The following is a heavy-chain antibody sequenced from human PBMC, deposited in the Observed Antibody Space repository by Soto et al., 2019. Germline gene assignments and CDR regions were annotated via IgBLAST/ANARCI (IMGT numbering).Heavy chain of an antibody. J-gene: IGHJ5*02. CDR2: INPNSGGT. Sequence: GASVKVSCKASGYTFTGYYMHWVRQAPGQGREWMGWINPNSGGTNYAQKFQGRVTMTRDTSISTAYMELSRLRSDDTAVYYCARERSRFLEWLNKNWFDPWGQGXLVTVSS. V-gene: IGHV1-2*02. D-gene: IGHD3-3*01. CDR1: GYTFTGYY. CDR3: ARERSRFLEWLNKNWFDP.